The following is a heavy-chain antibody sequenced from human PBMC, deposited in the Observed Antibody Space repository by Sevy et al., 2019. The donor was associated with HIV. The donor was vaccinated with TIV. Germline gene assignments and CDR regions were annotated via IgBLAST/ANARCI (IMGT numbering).Heavy chain of an antibody. Sequence: ASVKVSCKAPGGTFSSYAISWGRQAPGQGLEWMGRIIPILGIANYAQKFQGRVTITADKSTSTAYMELSSLRSEDTAVYYCARGGYYDSSGYYYDDAFDIWGQGTMVTVSS. CDR2: IIPILGIA. CDR3: ARGGYYDSSGYYYDDAFDI. CDR1: GGTFSSYA. J-gene: IGHJ3*02. V-gene: IGHV1-69*04. D-gene: IGHD3-22*01.